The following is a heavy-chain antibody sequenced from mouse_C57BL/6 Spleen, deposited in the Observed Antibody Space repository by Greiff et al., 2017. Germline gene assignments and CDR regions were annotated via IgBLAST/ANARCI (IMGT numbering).Heavy chain of an antibody. Sequence: VQLQQSGPVLVKPGASVKMSCKASGYTFTDYYMNWVKQSHGQSLEWIGVINPYNGGTSYNQKFKGKATLTVDKSSSTAYMELNILTSEDAADYCGALYDDYEGYAMDYWGQGTSVTVSS. V-gene: IGHV1-19*01. D-gene: IGHD2-4*01. CDR3: ALYDDYEGYAMDY. J-gene: IGHJ4*01. CDR2: INPYNGGT. CDR1: GYTFTDYY.